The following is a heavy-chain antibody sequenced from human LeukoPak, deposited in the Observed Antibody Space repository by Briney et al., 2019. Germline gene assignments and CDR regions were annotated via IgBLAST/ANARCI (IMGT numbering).Heavy chain of an antibody. CDR2: ITDSGGST. D-gene: IGHD3-3*01. CDR3: AKKSLWSGPFDY. V-gene: IGHV3-23*01. Sequence: PGGSLRLSCAASGFTLSRYAMSWVRQAPGKGLEWVSAITDSGGSTYYADSVKGRFTLSRDNSKNILYLQMNSLRAEDTAVYFCAKKSLWSGPFDYWGQGTLVTVFS. CDR1: GFTLSRYA. J-gene: IGHJ4*02.